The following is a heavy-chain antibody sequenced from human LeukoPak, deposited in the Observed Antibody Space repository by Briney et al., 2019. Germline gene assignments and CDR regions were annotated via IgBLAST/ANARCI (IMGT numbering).Heavy chain of an antibody. CDR3: ARSLYGDYFFDY. J-gene: IGHJ4*02. D-gene: IGHD4-17*01. CDR1: GYTLIGYY. V-gene: IGHV1-2*06. CDR2: FNPNTGGT. Sequence: ASVKVSCKTSGYTLIGYYMHWVRQAPGQGLEWMGRFNPNTGGTSCAQKFQDGVTMTRDTSISTAYMEVSRLRSDDTAVYYCARSLYGDYFFDYWGQGTLVTVSS.